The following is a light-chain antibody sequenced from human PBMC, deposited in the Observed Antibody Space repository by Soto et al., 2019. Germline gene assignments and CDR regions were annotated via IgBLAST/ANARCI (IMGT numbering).Light chain of an antibody. CDR2: DAS. V-gene: IGKV3-11*01. Sequence: EIVLTQSPATLSLSPGERATLSCRASHYVTTDLAWYQHRPGQAPRLLIYDASARATGVSARFSGSGSGTDFTLTISGLEPEDFAIYYRQQRSSWSPITFGQGTRLEIK. J-gene: IGKJ5*01. CDR3: QQRSSWSPIT. CDR1: HYVTTD.